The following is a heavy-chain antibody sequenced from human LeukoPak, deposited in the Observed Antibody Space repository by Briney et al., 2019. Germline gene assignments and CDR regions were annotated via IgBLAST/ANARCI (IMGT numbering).Heavy chain of an antibody. CDR3: AKVYYDSSGYYAFDY. CDR1: GFTFSSYA. CDR2: ISGSGGST. J-gene: IGHJ4*02. V-gene: IGHV3-23*01. Sequence: GGSLSLSCAASGFTFSSYAMSWVRQAPGEALEWVSAISGSGGSTYYADSVKGRFTISRDNSKNTLYLQMNSLRAEDTAVYYCAKVYYDSSGYYAFDYWGQGTLVTVSS. D-gene: IGHD3-22*01.